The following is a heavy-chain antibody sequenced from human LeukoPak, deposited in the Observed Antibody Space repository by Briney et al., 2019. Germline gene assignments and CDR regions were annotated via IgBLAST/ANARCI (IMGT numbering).Heavy chain of an antibody. CDR3: ARRPVDTTMAPGRPFDY. CDR2: ISYSGRT. Sequence: PSETLSLTCTVSGGSISSSSYYWGWIRQPPGKGLDWIGSISYSGRTYYSPSLKSRVTISVDTSKNQFSLKLSSVTAADPAVYYCARRPVDTTMAPGRPFDYWGQGTLVTVSS. CDR1: GGSISSSSYY. V-gene: IGHV4-39*01. J-gene: IGHJ4*02. D-gene: IGHD5-18*01.